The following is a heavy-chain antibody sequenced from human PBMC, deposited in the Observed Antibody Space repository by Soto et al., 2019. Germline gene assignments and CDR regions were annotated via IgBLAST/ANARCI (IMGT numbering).Heavy chain of an antibody. J-gene: IGHJ3*02. CDR1: GFNFINFA. CDR2: ISGGDGGT. V-gene: IGHV3-23*01. CDR3: VRINWVVETTPRGPFDI. Sequence: GGSLRLSCAASGFNFINFAMTWVRQAPGEGLEWVSSISGGDGGTYYADSVKGRFTISRDNSRKTLFLQMNSLRVEDTAIYYCVRINWVVETTPRGPFDIWGQGTMVTVSS. D-gene: IGHD1-26*01.